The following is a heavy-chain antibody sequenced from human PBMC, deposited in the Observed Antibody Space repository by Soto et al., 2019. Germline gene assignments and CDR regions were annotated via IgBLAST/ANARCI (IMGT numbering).Heavy chain of an antibody. J-gene: IGHJ5*02. Sequence: SETLSLTCTVSGGSISSYYWSWIRQPPGKGLEWIGYIYYSGSTNYNPSLKSRVTISVDTSKNQFSLKLSSVTAADTAVYYCARLRIAAAANWFDPWGQGTLVTAPQ. V-gene: IGHV4-59*01. CDR1: GGSISSYY. D-gene: IGHD6-13*01. CDR3: ARLRIAAAANWFDP. CDR2: IYYSGST.